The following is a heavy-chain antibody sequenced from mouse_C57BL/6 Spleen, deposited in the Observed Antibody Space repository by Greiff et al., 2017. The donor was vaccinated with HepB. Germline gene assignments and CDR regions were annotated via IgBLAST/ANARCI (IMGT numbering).Heavy chain of an antibody. CDR2: IGPGSGST. D-gene: IGHD1-1*02. CDR3: ARSGELSYGGFAY. Sequence: VQLQQSGAELVKPGASVKISCKASGYTFTDYYINWVKQRPGQGLEWIGKIGPGSGSTYYNEKIKGKDTLTADKSSSTAYMQLSSLTSEDSAVYFCARSGELSYGGFAYWGQGTPVTVSA. V-gene: IGHV1-77*01. CDR1: GYTFTDYY. J-gene: IGHJ3*01.